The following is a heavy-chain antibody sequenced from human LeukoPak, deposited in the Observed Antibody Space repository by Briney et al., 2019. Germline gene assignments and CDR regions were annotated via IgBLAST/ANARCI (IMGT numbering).Heavy chain of an antibody. CDR3: ARLRVTGIDY. D-gene: IGHD2-21*02. Sequence: GGSLRLSCAASGFTFSSYWMYWVRKAPGKGLVWVSRINSDGSSTSYADSVKGRATISRDNAKNTLYLQMNSLRAEDTAVYYCARLRVTGIDYWGQGTLVTVSS. V-gene: IGHV3-74*01. CDR1: GFTFSSYW. CDR2: INSDGSST. J-gene: IGHJ4*02.